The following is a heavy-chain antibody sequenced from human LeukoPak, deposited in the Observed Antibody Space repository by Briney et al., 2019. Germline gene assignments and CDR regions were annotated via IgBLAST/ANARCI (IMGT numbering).Heavy chain of an antibody. CDR2: ISGSGGST. V-gene: IGHV3-23*01. D-gene: IGHD3-22*01. Sequence: GRSLRLSCAASGFTFSSYAMSWVRQAPGKGLEWVSAISGSGGSTYYADSVKGRFTISRDNSKNTLYLQMNSLRAEDTAVYYCAKDGREGYYDSSGYPHNWGQGTLVTVSS. CDR3: AKDGREGYYDSSGYPHN. CDR1: GFTFSSYA. J-gene: IGHJ4*02.